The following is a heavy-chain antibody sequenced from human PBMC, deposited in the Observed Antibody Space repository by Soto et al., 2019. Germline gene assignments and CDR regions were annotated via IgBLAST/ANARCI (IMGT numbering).Heavy chain of an antibody. Sequence: EVQLEESGGGLVQPGGSLRLSCTASKFFISSSWMSWVRQAPGKGLEWVANIKEDGGLRRYVDSVKGRFTISRDNGKNSVYLQMNSLRADDTAVYYCTSARSSVKPGGFVENWGQGTLVTVSS. V-gene: IGHV3-7*03. D-gene: IGHD2-15*01. CDR1: KFFISSSW. J-gene: IGHJ4*02. CDR3: TSARSSVKPGGFVEN. CDR2: IKEDGGLR.